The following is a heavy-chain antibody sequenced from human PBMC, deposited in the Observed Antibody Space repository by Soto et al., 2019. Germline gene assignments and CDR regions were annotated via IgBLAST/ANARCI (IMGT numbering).Heavy chain of an antibody. CDR1: GFTFSSYA. D-gene: IGHD3-10*01. CDR3: AKDLRQVGLLGSDY. J-gene: IGHJ4*02. V-gene: IGHV3-23*01. Sequence: GGSLRLSCAASGFTFSSYAMSWVRQAPGKGLEWVSSISGGGSGTYYADSLKGRFTISRDNSKNTLYLQMNSLRTEDTAVYYCAKDLRQVGLLGSDYWGQGTLVTVSS. CDR2: ISGGGSGT.